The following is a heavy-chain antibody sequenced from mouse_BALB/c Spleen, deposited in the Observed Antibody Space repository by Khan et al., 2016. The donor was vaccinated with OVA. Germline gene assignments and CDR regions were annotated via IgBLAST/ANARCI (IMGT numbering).Heavy chain of an antibody. D-gene: IGHD1-1*01. Sequence: VQLKESGPGLVKPSQSLSLTCTVTGYSITTNYAWDWIRQFPGNKLGWVGYISYSGSTSYNPSLKSRISITRDTSKNQFFLQLNSGTTEDTTTYYGARKNYYGYAVDYWGQGTSVTVSS. V-gene: IGHV3-2*02. CDR1: GYSITTNYA. CDR3: ARKNYYGYAVDY. J-gene: IGHJ4*01. CDR2: ISYSGST.